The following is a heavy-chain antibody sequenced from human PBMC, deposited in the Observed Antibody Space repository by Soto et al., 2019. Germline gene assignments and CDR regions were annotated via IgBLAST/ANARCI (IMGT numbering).Heavy chain of an antibody. D-gene: IGHD3-16*01. CDR3: SRDSWQQLVLLFY. CDR1: GFSSSRDV. Sequence: ASVKVFSKASGFSSSRDVFSWERRAAGQGLEWMGWISAYNGNTNYAQKFQGRVTMTTDTSTSTAYMELRSLRSDDTAVYDFSRDSWQQLVLLFYRGQVTPVPV. V-gene: IGHV1-18*01. J-gene: IGHJ4*02. CDR2: ISAYNGNT.